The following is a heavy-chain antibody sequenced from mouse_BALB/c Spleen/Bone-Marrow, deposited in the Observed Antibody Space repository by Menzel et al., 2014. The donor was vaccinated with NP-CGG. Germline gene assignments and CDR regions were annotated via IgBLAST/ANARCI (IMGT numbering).Heavy chain of an antibody. V-gene: IGHV5-6-4*01. J-gene: IGHJ4*01. CDR2: ISSGGSYT. D-gene: IGHD2-3*01. CDR3: TRDLYDGYYYYAMDY. CDR1: GFTFSSYT. Sequence: VQLQESGGGLVKPGGSLKLSCAASGFTFSSYTMSWVRQTPEKRLEWVATISSGGSYTYYPDSVKGRFTISRDNAKNTLYLQMSSLKSEDTAMYYCTRDLYDGYYYYAMDYWGQGTSVTVSS.